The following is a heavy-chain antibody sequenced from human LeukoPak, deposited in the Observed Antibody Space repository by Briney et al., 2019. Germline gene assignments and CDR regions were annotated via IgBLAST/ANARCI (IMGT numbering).Heavy chain of an antibody. CDR3: ARDLSLEAPGRFDY. V-gene: IGHV3-48*01. CDR1: GFTFSAYR. D-gene: IGHD1-1*01. J-gene: IGHJ4*02. Sequence: QTGGSLRLSCAASGFTFSAYRMHWVRQAPGKGLEWVSVKGRFTISRDNAKNSLYLQMDSLRGEDTAVYYCARDLSLEAPGRFDYWGQGTLVTVSS.